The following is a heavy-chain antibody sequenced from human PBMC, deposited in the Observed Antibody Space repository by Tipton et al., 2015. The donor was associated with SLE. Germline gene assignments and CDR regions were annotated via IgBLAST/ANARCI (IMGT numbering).Heavy chain of an antibody. Sequence: QLVQSGSELKKPGASVKVSCKAFGYTFSSHGMTWVRQAPGQGLEWMGWINTNTGNPTYAQGSTGRFVFSLDTSVSTAYLQISSLKAEDTAVYYCAREPKVNDYWGQGTLGTVSS. CDR1: GYTFSSHG. CDR2: INTNTGNP. J-gene: IGHJ4*02. V-gene: IGHV7-4-1*02. CDR3: AREPKVNDY.